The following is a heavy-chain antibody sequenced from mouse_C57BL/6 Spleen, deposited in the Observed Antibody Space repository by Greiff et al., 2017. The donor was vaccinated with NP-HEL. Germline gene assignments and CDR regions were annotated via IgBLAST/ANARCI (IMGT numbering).Heavy chain of an antibody. CDR3: TTWEYDAMDY. V-gene: IGHV14-4*01. CDR2: IDPENGDT. Sequence: VQLQQSGAELVRPGASVKLSCTASGFNIKDDYMHWVKQRPEQGLEWIGWIDPENGDTEYASKFQGKATITADTSSNTAYLQLSSLTSEDTAVYYCTTWEYDAMDYWGQGTSVTVSS. D-gene: IGHD4-1*01. J-gene: IGHJ4*01. CDR1: GFNIKDDY.